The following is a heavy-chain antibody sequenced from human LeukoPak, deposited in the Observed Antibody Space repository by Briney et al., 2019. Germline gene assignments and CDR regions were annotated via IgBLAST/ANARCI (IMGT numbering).Heavy chain of an antibody. CDR1: GFTLSNYA. CDR2: ISSNGGST. Sequence: PGGSLRLSCAASGFTLSNYAMHWVRQAPGKGLEYVSAISSNGGSTHYANSVKGRLTISRHNAKNSLYLQMNSLRAEDTAVYYCARVPAGVIGMKDAFDIWGQGTMVTVSS. J-gene: IGHJ3*02. V-gene: IGHV3-64*01. D-gene: IGHD3-16*02. CDR3: ARVPAGVIGMKDAFDI.